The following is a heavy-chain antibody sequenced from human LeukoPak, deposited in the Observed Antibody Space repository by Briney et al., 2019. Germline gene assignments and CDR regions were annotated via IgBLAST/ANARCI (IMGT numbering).Heavy chain of an antibody. V-gene: IGHV1-46*01. CDR2: INPTGGST. Sequence: GASVKVSCKASGYTFTSYYMHWVRQAPGQGLEWMGLINPTGGSTGYAQKFQGRVTMTRDMSTSTVYMELSSLRSEDTAVYYCARGPSSSWYYFDYWGQGTLVTVSS. CDR1: GYTFTSYY. D-gene: IGHD6-13*01. CDR3: ARGPSSSWYYFDY. J-gene: IGHJ4*02.